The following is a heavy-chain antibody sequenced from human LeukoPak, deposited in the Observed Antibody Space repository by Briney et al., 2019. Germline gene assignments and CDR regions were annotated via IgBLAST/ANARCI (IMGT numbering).Heavy chain of an antibody. Sequence: GGSLRLSCAASGFTVSSNYMSWVRQAPGKGLEWVSVIYSGGSTYYADSVKGRFTISRDNARNSLYLQMNSLRAEDTALYYCTTLGYHLDSWGQGTLVTVSS. CDR2: IYSGGST. CDR1: GFTVSSNY. V-gene: IGHV3-53*01. D-gene: IGHD3-22*01. CDR3: TTLGYHLDS. J-gene: IGHJ4*02.